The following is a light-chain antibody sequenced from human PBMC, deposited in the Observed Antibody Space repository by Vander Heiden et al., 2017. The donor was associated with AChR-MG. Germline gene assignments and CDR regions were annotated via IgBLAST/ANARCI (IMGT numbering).Light chain of an antibody. CDR3: AAWDDSLNGPV. CDR1: SSNIGSNT. J-gene: IGLJ3*02. Sequence: QSVLTQPPSASGTPGQRVTLPCSGSSSNIGSNTVNWYQQLPGTAPKLLIYSNNQRPSGVPDRFSGSQSGTSAPLAISGLQSEDGGDYFCAAWDDSLNGPVFGGGAQLT. V-gene: IGLV1-44*01. CDR2: SNN.